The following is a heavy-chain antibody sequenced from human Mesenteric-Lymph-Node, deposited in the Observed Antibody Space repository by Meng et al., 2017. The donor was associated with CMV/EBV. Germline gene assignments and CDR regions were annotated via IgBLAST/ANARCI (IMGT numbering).Heavy chain of an antibody. Sequence: ASVKVSCKTSGYTFTSYYIHWVRQAPGQGLEWMGWINPNSGGTNYAQKFQGRVTMTRDTSITIAYMELSRLRSDDTAVYFCARDRVTTSEDYYYGMDVWGQGTTVTVSS. J-gene: IGHJ6*02. CDR2: INPNSGGT. CDR1: GYTFTSYY. D-gene: IGHD4-17*01. V-gene: IGHV1-2*02. CDR3: ARDRVTTSEDYYYGMDV.